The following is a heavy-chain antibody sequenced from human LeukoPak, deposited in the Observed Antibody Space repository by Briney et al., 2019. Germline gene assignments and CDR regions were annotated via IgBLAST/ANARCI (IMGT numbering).Heavy chain of an antibody. J-gene: IGHJ4*02. CDR3: ATGYDYVWGSYRRTFDY. CDR1: GYTFTSYY. CDR2: FDPEDGET. D-gene: IGHD3-16*02. Sequence: GASVKVSCKASGYTFTSYYMHWVRQAPGKGLEWMGGFDPEDGETIYAQKFQGRVTMTEDTSTDTAYMELSSLRSEDTAVYYCATGYDYVWGSYRRTFDYWGQGTLVTVSS. V-gene: IGHV1-24*01.